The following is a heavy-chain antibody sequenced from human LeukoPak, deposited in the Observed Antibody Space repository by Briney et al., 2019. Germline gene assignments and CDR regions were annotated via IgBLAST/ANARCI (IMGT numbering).Heavy chain of an antibody. D-gene: IGHD2-21*02. V-gene: IGHV1-2*02. CDR2: INPKTGAT. CDR3: VRVAYCGANCYYYVDS. Sequence: SVKVSCKASGYTFTDHYMHWVRQAPGQGLEWMGFINPKTGATRYAQKFQGSITVTRDTSVNTAYMELSGLGPDDTAMYYCVRVAYCGANCYYYVDSWGQGTLVTVSS. CDR1: GYTFTDHY. J-gene: IGHJ4*02.